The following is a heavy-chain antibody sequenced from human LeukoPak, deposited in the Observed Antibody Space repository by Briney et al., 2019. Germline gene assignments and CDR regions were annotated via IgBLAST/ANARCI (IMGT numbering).Heavy chain of an antibody. J-gene: IGHJ4*02. V-gene: IGHV3-9*01. D-gene: IGHD3-10*01. CDR1: GFTFDDYA. CDR3: AKDRWGGSGSYSHFDY. CDR2: ISWNSGSI. Sequence: SLRLSCAASGFTFDDYAMHWVRQAPGKGLEWVSGISWNSGSIGYADSVKGRFTISRDNAKNSLYLQMNSLRAEDTAVYYCAKDRWGGSGSYSHFDYWGQGTLVTVSS.